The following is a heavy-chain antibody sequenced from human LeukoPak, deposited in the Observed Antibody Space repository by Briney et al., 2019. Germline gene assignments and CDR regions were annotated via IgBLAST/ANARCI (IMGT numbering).Heavy chain of an antibody. CDR2: ISYDGSNK. CDR3: ASNVLRFLEWSPADY. J-gene: IGHJ4*02. V-gene: IGHV3-30-3*01. Sequence: GGSLRLPCAASGFTFSSYAMHWVRQAPGKGLEWVAVISYDGSNKYYADSVEGRFTISRDNSKNTLYLQMNSLRAEDTAVYYCASNVLRFLEWSPADYWGQGTLVTVSS. CDR1: GFTFSSYA. D-gene: IGHD3-3*01.